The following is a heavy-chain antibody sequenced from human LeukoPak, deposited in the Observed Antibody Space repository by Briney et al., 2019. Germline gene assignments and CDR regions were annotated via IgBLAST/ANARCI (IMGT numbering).Heavy chain of an antibody. V-gene: IGHV1-2*02. Sequence: ASVKVSCKASGYSFTGYYMHWVRQAPGQGLEWMGWINPNSGDTKYAQKFQGRVTITRNTSISTAYMELSSLRSEDTAVYYCASWGYSSSLGYYYYMDVWGKGTTVTVSS. J-gene: IGHJ6*03. CDR3: ASWGYSSSLGYYYYMDV. CDR1: GYSFTGYY. D-gene: IGHD6-6*01. CDR2: INPNSGDT.